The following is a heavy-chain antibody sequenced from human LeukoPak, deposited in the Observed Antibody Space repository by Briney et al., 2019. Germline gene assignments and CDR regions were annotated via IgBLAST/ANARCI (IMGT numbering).Heavy chain of an antibody. D-gene: IGHD2-15*01. Sequence: PGGSLRLSCAASGFTFTNYAMTWVRQAPGKWLEWVSGISGRGGSAYYADSVNGRFTISRDNSKNTMYLQMSSLRAEDTAIYYCAKEYCSGDNCHSYGMDVWGQGTTVTVSS. CDR3: AKEYCSGDNCHSYGMDV. CDR1: GFTFTNYA. V-gene: IGHV3-23*01. J-gene: IGHJ6*02. CDR2: ISGRGGSA.